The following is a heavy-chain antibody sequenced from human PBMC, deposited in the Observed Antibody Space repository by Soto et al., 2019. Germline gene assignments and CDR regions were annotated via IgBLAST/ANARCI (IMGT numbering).Heavy chain of an antibody. D-gene: IGHD3-10*01. CDR2: ITPILGTP. V-gene: IGHV1-69*01. CDR3: VRGGSGSRGDY. Sequence: QVQLVQSGAEMKKPGSSVKVSCKTSGGAFSNFADSWVRQAPGQGLEWVGGITPILGTPSYAQKFQGRVTITADVSTTSAYVEITSLTSEDTALYYCVRGGSGSRGDYWGQGTLVTVSS. J-gene: IGHJ4*02. CDR1: GGAFSNFA.